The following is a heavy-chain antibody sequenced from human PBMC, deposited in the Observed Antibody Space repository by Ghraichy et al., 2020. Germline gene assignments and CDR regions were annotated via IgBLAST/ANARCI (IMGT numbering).Heavy chain of an antibody. CDR1: GGTFSSYA. Sequence: SVKVSCKASGGTFSSYAISWVRQAPGQGLEWMGGIIPIFGTANYAQKFQGRVTITADESTSTAYMELSSLRSEDTAVYYCARAPMDIVGGYYYYGMDVWGQGTTVTVSS. CDR2: IIPIFGTA. J-gene: IGHJ6*02. CDR3: ARAPMDIVGGYYYYGMDV. D-gene: IGHD2-2*03. V-gene: IGHV1-69*13.